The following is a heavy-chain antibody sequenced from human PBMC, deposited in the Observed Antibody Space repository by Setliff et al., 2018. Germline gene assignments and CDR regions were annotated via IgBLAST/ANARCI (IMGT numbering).Heavy chain of an antibody. J-gene: IGHJ6*03. D-gene: IGHD3-3*01. CDR1: GASINSGTYY. CDR3: ARMSGFQYMDV. Sequence: SETLSLTCTVSGASINSGTYYWAWIRQPPGKGLEWIGRIHYSGTTYYNASLKSRVTMSVDTSKNQFSLKLTSVTAADTAVYYCARMSGFQYMDVWGKGTTVTVSS. V-gene: IGHV4-39*01. CDR2: IHYSGTT.